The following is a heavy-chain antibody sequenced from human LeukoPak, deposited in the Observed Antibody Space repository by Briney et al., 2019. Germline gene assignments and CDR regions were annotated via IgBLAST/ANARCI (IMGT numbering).Heavy chain of an antibody. CDR1: NGSITSCY. CDR2: IHYSGST. D-gene: IGHD6-6*01. J-gene: IGHJ3*02. CDR3: VKSIASRGEIVFDI. V-gene: IGHV4-59*01. Sequence: PSETLSLTCNVSNGSITSCYWGWVRQPPGKGLEFIGYIHYSGSTNYNPSLKSRVAISAEKSKNQFSLKLSSVTAADTALYFCVKSIASRGEIVFDIWGQGTMVTVSS.